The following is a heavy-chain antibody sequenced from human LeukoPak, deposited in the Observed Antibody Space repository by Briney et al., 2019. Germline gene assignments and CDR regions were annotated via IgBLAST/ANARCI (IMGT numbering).Heavy chain of an antibody. CDR1: GYTFTSYD. J-gene: IGHJ4*02. Sequence: ASVKVSCKASGYTFTSYDINWVRQAPGQGLEWMGGIIPIFGTANYAQKFQGRVTITADESTSTAYMELSSLRSEDTAVYYCACEEWELPSGNHNWGQGTLVTVSS. CDR3: ACEEWELPSGNHN. D-gene: IGHD1-26*01. V-gene: IGHV1-69*13. CDR2: IIPIFGTA.